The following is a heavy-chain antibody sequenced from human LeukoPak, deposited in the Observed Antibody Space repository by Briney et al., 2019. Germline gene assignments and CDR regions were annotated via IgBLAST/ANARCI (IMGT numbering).Heavy chain of an antibody. D-gene: IGHD1-26*01. CDR2: ISWNSGSI. CDR3: AKDTASSGSYGYAFDI. J-gene: IGHJ3*02. CDR1: GFTFDDYA. Sequence: GGSLRLSCAASGFTFDDYAMHWVRQAPGKGLEWVSGISWNSGSIGSADSVKGRFTISRDNARNSLYLQMNSLRAEDMALYYCAKDTASSGSYGYAFDIWGQGTMVTVSS. V-gene: IGHV3-9*03.